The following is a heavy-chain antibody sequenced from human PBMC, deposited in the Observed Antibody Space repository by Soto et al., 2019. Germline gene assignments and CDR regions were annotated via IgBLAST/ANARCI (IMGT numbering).Heavy chain of an antibody. V-gene: IGHV4-39*01. CDR2: VYYGGST. D-gene: IGHD6-13*01. CDR1: GGSIASGGYY. Sequence: PSETLSLTCTVSGGSIASGGYYWGWIRQSPEKGLEWIGSVYYGGSTYYNPSLQSRLTMSIDTSKSQFSLNLSSVTAADTAVYFCARHARAAPASTGVAFDPWGQGSLVTVSS. J-gene: IGHJ5*02. CDR3: ARHARAAPASTGVAFDP.